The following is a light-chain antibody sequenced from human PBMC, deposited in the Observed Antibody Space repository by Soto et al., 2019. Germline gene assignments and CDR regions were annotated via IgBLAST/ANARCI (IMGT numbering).Light chain of an antibody. CDR2: GAS. Sequence: EIVLTQSPGTLSLSPGERATLSCRASQSVSSSYLAWYQQKPGQAPRLLIYGASSRATGIPDRFSGSGSGTDFTLTISSLEPEDFAVYYCQHRSEWPVSFGQGTRREIK. V-gene: IGKV3D-20*02. J-gene: IGKJ5*01. CDR3: QHRSEWPVS. CDR1: QSVSSSY.